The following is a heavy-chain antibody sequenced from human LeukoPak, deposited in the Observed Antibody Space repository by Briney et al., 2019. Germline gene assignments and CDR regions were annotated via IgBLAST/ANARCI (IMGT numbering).Heavy chain of an antibody. V-gene: IGHV3-23*01. D-gene: IGHD2-8*01. J-gene: IGHJ4*02. CDR3: AKDRSCTNDICHGDFDY. CDR2: ISGSGGST. CDR1: GFTFSSYA. Sequence: TGGSLRLSCAASGFTFSSYAVSWVRQAPGKGLEWVSSISGSGGSTYSADSVKGRFTISRDNSKNTLYLQMNSLRAEDTGLYYCAKDRSCTNDICHGDFDYWGQGTLVTVSS.